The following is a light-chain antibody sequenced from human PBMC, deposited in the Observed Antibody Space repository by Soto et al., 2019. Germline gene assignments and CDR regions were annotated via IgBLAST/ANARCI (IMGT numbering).Light chain of an antibody. J-gene: IGKJ3*01. V-gene: IGKV1-12*02. CDR1: QGISSW. CDR3: QQADNFPSFT. Sequence: DIQMTQSPSSVSASVGDRVTITCRASQGISSWLAWYQQKPAKAPKLLIYAASSLQSGVPSRFSGSGSGTYFTHTSSSLQPEDFANYYCQQADNFPSFTFGTGTKVDSK. CDR2: AAS.